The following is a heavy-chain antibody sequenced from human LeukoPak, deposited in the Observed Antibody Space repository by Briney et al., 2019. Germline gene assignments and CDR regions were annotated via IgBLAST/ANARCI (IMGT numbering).Heavy chain of an antibody. V-gene: IGHV3-21*01. D-gene: IGHD4-17*01. CDR3: VRGNYGDYAYFDY. J-gene: IGHJ4*02. CDR1: GFTFRSHS. CDR2: ISSSSSYI. Sequence: GGSPRLSCVASGFTFRSHSMNWVRQAPGKGLEWVSSISSSSSYIYYADSVKGRFTISRDNAKNSLYLQINSLRAEDTAVYYCVRGNYGDYAYFDYWGQGTLVTVSS.